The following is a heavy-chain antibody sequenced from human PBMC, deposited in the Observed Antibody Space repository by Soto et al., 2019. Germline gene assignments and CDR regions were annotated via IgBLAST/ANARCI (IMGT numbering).Heavy chain of an antibody. D-gene: IGHD3-9*01. CDR2: IRSKAYGGTT. Sequence: PGGSLRLSCTASGFTFGDYAMSWFRQAPGKGLEWVGFIRSKAYGGTTEYAASVKGRFTISRDDSKSIAYLQMNSLKTEDTAVYYCTRGLRYFDWPTFYFDYWGQGTLVTVSS. CDR1: GFTFGDYA. CDR3: TRGLRYFDWPTFYFDY. V-gene: IGHV3-49*03. J-gene: IGHJ4*02.